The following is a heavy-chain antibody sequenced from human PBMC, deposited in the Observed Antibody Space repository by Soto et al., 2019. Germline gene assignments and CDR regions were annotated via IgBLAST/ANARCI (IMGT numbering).Heavy chain of an antibody. V-gene: IGHV4-39*01. CDR3: ARRQWDCSGGSCYSDY. J-gene: IGHJ4*02. CDR1: GGSISSSNYY. Sequence: QLQLQESGPGLVKPSETLSLTCTVSGGSISSSNYYWGWIRQPPGKGLEWIGTIYSSGYTYYNPSIKSRVTSSVDTSKNQFSRKLSSVTAADTAVYYCARRQWDCSGGSCYSDYWGQGTLVTVSS. D-gene: IGHD2-15*01. CDR2: IYSSGYT.